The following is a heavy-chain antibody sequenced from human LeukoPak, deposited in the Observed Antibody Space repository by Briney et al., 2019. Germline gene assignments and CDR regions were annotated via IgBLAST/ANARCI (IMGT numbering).Heavy chain of an antibody. D-gene: IGHD1-26*01. CDR1: GFTFSSYS. Sequence: GGSLRLSCAASGFTFSSYSMNWVRQAPGKGLEWVSSISSSSSYIYYADSVKGRFTISRDNSKNTLYLQMNSLRAEDTAVYYCARGRIPTWELLDYYYGMDVWGQGTTVTVSS. V-gene: IGHV3-21*01. CDR2: ISSSSSYI. CDR3: ARGRIPTWELLDYYYGMDV. J-gene: IGHJ6*02.